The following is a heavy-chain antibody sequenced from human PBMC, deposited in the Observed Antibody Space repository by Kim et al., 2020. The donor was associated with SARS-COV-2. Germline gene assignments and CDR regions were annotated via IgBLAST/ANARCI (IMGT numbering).Heavy chain of an antibody. D-gene: IGHD3-10*01. CDR3: AGHLSTVFAGSYSAF. Sequence: EAVKGRFTSSRDNSKNTLYLQLNRLRAEDTAVYYCAGHLSTVFAGSYSAFWGQGTLVTVSS. J-gene: IGHJ4*02. V-gene: IGHV3-23*01.